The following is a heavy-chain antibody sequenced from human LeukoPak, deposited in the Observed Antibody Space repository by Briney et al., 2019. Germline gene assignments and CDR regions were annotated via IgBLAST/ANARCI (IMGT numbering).Heavy chain of an antibody. CDR1: GDSLSTYY. CDR3: ARERYSNYNWFDP. CDR2: IYHSGST. D-gene: IGHD4-11*01. J-gene: IGHJ5*02. V-gene: IGHV4-59*01. Sequence: SETLSLTCIVSGDSLSTYYWSWLRPPPAKGLEGIGYIYHSGSTNYNPSLKSRVSISVDTSKNQFSLKLSSVTAADTAVYYCARERYSNYNWFDPWGQGTLVTVSS.